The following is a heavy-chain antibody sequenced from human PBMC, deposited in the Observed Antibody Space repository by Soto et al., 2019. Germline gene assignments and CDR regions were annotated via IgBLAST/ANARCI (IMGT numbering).Heavy chain of an antibody. CDR3: ARYHGDYYYYYGMDV. J-gene: IGHJ6*02. D-gene: IGHD4-17*01. CDR2: ISAYNGNT. Sequence: QVQLVQSGAEVKKPGASVKVSCKASGYTFTSYGISWVRQAPGQGLEWMGWISAYNGNTNYAQKLQGRVTMTTDTSTSTAYRGLRSLRSDDTALYYCARYHGDYYYYYGMDVWGQGNTVTVSS. V-gene: IGHV1-18*01. CDR1: GYTFTSYG.